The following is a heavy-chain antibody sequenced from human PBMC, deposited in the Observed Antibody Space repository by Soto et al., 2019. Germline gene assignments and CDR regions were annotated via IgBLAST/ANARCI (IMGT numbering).Heavy chain of an antibody. D-gene: IGHD1-26*01. CDR1: TFTFTSSA. CDR2: IVVGIGNT. CDR3: ATHREGATYFFDY. J-gene: IGHJ4*02. Sequence: QMQLVQSGPEVKKPGTSVKVSCKASTFTFTSSAVQWVRQARGKRLEWIGWIVVGIGNTKYAQNFQERVTITRDMSSGTAYVELSRLRSEDTAVYYFATHREGATYFFDYWGQGTLLTVSS. V-gene: IGHV1-58*01.